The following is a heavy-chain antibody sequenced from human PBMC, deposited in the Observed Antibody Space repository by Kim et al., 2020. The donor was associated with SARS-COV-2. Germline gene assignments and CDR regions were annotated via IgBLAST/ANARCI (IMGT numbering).Heavy chain of an antibody. V-gene: IGHV4-59*01. Sequence: NPPPTSRVTISVDTSKNQFSLKLSSVAAADAAVYYCAGVISSDSSGYYDYWGQGTLVTVSS. D-gene: IGHD3-22*01. J-gene: IGHJ4*02. CDR3: AGVISSDSSGYYDY.